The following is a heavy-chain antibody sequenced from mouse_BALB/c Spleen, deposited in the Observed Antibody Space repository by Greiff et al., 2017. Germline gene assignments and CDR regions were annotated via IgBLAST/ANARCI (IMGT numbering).Heavy chain of an antibody. D-gene: IGHD2-14*01. V-gene: IGHV2-9*02. CDR2: IWAGGST. Sequence: VKLVESGPGLVAPSQSLSITCTVSGFSLTSYGVHWVRQPPGKGLEWLGVIWAGGSTNYNSALMSRLSISKDNSKSQVFLKMNSLQTDDTAMYYCASPAYYRYDGYAMDYWGQGTSVTVSS. J-gene: IGHJ4*01. CDR1: GFSLTSYG. CDR3: ASPAYYRYDGYAMDY.